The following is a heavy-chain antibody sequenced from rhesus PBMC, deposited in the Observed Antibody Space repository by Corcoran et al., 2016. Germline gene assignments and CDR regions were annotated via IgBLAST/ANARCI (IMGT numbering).Heavy chain of an antibody. V-gene: IGHV3-37*01. J-gene: IGHJ4*01. CDR2: ISQPSGNNT. Sequence: EVQPVESGGGLVQPCGSRRLSCVAHGVRMSDTWAAWVGQGTGEGLEWVSSISQPSGNNTYYLDPVKGRFTIARDNARNTLYLQMNSLRAEDPAVYYCARDRGDYWGQGVLVTVSS. D-gene: IGHD3-9*01. CDR3: ARDRGDY. CDR1: GVRMSDTW.